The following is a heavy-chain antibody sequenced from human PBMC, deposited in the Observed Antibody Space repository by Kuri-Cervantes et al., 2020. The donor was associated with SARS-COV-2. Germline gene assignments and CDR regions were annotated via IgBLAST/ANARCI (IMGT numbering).Heavy chain of an antibody. J-gene: IGHJ6*03. CDR1: GFTFSSHW. Sequence: GESLKISCAASGFTFSSHWMSWVRQAPGKGLEWVANIKQDGSEKYYVDSVKGRFTISRDNAKNSLYLQMNSLRAEDTAAYYCARDDPLRWPFWNYYYYMDVWGKGTTVTVSS. CDR2: IKQDGSEK. V-gene: IGHV3-7*01. D-gene: IGHD4-23*01. CDR3: ARDDPLRWPFWNYYYYMDV.